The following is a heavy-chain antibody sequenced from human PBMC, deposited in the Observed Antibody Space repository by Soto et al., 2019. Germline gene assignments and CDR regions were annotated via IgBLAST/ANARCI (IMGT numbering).Heavy chain of an antibody. V-gene: IGHV3-21*01. CDR2: ISSSSSYI. CDR3: ARDLSFIEYSSSSGSWYYYYGMDV. Sequence: GGSLRLSCAASGFTFSSYSMNWVRQAPGKGLEWVSSISSSSSYIYYADSVKGRFTISRDNAKNSLYLQMNSLRAEDTAVYYCARDLSFIEYSSSSGSWYYYYGMDVWGQGTTVTVSS. CDR1: GFTFSSYS. D-gene: IGHD6-6*01. J-gene: IGHJ6*02.